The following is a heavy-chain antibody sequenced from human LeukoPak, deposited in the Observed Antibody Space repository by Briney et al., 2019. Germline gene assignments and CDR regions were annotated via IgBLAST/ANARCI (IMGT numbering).Heavy chain of an antibody. CDR1: GGSISSGGYY. CDR3: ARIYGGNSGDY. J-gene: IGHJ4*02. D-gene: IGHD4-23*01. V-gene: IGHV4-30-2*01. Sequence: SQTLSLTCIVSGGSISSGGYYWSWIRQPPGKGLEWIGYIYHSGSTYYNPSLKSRVSISVDRSKNQFSLKLSSVTAADTAVYYCARIYGGNSGDYWGQGTLVTVSS. CDR2: IYHSGST.